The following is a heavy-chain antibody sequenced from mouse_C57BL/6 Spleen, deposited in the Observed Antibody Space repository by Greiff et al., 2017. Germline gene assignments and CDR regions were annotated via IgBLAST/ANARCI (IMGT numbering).Heavy chain of an antibody. Sequence: VQLQQSGPELVKPGASVKISCKASGYSFTDYNMNWVKQSNGKSLEWIGVINPNYGTTSYNQKFKGKATLTVDKSSSTAYMQLNSLTSEDSAVYYDARGGVYYVYDVWFAYWGQGTLVTVSA. J-gene: IGHJ3*01. D-gene: IGHD2-2*01. CDR1: GYSFTDYN. CDR2: INPNYGTT. V-gene: IGHV1-39*01. CDR3: ARGGVYYVYDVWFAY.